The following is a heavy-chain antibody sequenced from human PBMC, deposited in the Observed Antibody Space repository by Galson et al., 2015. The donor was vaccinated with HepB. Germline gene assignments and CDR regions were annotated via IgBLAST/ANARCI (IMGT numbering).Heavy chain of an antibody. CDR3: ARAKEGGGYFDD. D-gene: IGHD3-10*01. V-gene: IGHV4-4*02. CDR2: AYHSGGT. J-gene: IGHJ4*02. Sequence: SETLSLTCAVSGDSISNDRWWSWVRQPPGEGLEWIGEAYHSGGTNYRPSLKSRVTISVDKSKNQFSLKLTSVTAADTAVYYCARAKEGGGYFDDGGQGTLVAVSA. CDR1: GDSISNDRW.